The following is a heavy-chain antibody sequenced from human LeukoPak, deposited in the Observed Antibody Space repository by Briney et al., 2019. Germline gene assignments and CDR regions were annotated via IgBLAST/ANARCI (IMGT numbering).Heavy chain of an antibody. Sequence: RASVKVSCKASGYIFTSYYMHWVRQAPGQGLEWMGIINPSGGSTSYAQKFQGGVTMTRDTSTSTVYMELSSLRSEDTAVYYCARNYYDSSGYPFFDYWGQGTLVTVSS. CDR1: GYIFTSYY. V-gene: IGHV1-46*01. CDR3: ARNYYDSSGYPFFDY. CDR2: INPSGGST. J-gene: IGHJ4*02. D-gene: IGHD3-22*01.